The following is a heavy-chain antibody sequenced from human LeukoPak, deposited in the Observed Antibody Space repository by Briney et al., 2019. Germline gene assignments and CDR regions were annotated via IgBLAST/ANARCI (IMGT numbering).Heavy chain of an antibody. CDR1: GFSLSTSGVG. V-gene: IGHV2-5*02. Sequence: SGPTLVNPTQTLTLTCTFSGFSLSTSGVGVGWIRQPPGKALEWLALIYWDDGKRYSPSLKSRLTITKDTSKNQVVLTMTNMDPVDTATYYCAHFLDYDILTGYYSKPNAFDIWGQGTMVTVSS. J-gene: IGHJ3*02. CDR2: IYWDDGK. D-gene: IGHD3-9*01. CDR3: AHFLDYDILTGYYSKPNAFDI.